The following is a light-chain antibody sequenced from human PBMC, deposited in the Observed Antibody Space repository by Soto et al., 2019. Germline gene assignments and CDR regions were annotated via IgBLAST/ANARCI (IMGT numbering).Light chain of an antibody. CDR2: DAS. CDR1: QSISSW. J-gene: IGKJ5*01. V-gene: IGKV1-5*01. CDR3: QQANSFLFT. Sequence: DIKINQSPSTRSASVGDRVTITCRASQSISSWLAWYQQKPGKAPKLLIYDASSLESGVPSRFSGSGSGTEFTLTISCLQPEDCALFFCQQANSFLFTCGQGTRLEIK.